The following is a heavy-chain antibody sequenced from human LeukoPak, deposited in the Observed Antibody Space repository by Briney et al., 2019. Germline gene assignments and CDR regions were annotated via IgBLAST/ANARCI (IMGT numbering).Heavy chain of an antibody. CDR2: IYTSGST. J-gene: IGHJ4*02. Sequence: SQTLSLTCTVSGGSISSGSYYWSWIRQPAGKGLEWIGRIYTSGSTNYNPSLKSRVTISVDTSKNRFSLKLSSVTAADTAVYYCARASLIKVVPAAPGYYFDYWGQGTLVTVSS. V-gene: IGHV4-61*02. CDR1: GGSISSGSYY. D-gene: IGHD2-2*01. CDR3: ARASLIKVVPAAPGYYFDY.